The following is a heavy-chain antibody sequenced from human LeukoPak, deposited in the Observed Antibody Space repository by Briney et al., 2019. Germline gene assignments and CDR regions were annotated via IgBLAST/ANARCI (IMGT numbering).Heavy chain of an antibody. CDR3: ARGDNSGWYFYYFDY. J-gene: IGHJ4*02. CDR1: GFTFSGYS. D-gene: IGHD6-19*01. CDR2: ISSSSSYM. V-gene: IGHV3-21*01. Sequence: PGGSLRLSCAASGFTFSGYSMKWVRQAPGKGLEWVSSISSSSSYMYSTDSMKGRFTISRDNAKNSLYLQMNSLRAEDTAVYYCARGDNSGWYFYYFDYWGQGTLVTVSS.